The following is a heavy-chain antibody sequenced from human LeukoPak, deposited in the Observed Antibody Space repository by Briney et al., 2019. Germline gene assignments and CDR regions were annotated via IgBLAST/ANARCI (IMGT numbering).Heavy chain of an antibody. CDR2: ISSNGGST. CDR3: ARLVGSGWYFDY. Sequence: GESLRLSCAASGFTFSSYAMHWVRQAPGKGLEYVSAISSNGGSTYYANSVKGRFTISRDNSKNTLYLQMGSLRAEDMAVYYCARLVGSGWYFDYWGQGTLVTVSS. V-gene: IGHV3-64*01. CDR1: GFTFSSYA. D-gene: IGHD6-19*01. J-gene: IGHJ4*02.